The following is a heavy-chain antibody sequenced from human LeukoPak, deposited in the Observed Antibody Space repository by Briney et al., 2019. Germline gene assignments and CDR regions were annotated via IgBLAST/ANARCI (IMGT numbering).Heavy chain of an antibody. CDR1: GFTFSSYG. D-gene: IGHD1-1*01. CDR2: ISYDGSNK. V-gene: IGHV3-30*18. J-gene: IGHJ4*02. Sequence: GRSLRLSCAASGFTFSSYGVHWVRQAPGKGLEWVAVISYDGSNKYYADSVKGRFTISRDNSKNTLYLQMNSLRAEDMAVYYCVKRWTGTTIGQQDYWGQGTLVTVSS. CDR3: VKRWTGTTIGQQDY.